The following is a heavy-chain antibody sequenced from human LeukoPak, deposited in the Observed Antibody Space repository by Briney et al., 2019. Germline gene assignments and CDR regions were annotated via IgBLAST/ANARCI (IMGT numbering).Heavy chain of an antibody. D-gene: IGHD5-24*01. CDR2: IYYSGST. Sequence: PSETLSLTCTVSGGSISSYYWRWIRQPPGKGLEWIGYIYYSGSTNYNPSLKSRVTISVDTSKNQFSLKLSSVTAADTAVYYCAISRDGYNYPNLFDYWGQGTLVTVSS. CDR1: GGSISSYY. J-gene: IGHJ4*02. CDR3: AISRDGYNYPNLFDY. V-gene: IGHV4-59*08.